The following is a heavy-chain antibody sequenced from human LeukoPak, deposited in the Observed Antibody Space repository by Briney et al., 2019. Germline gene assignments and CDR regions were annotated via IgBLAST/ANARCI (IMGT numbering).Heavy chain of an antibody. D-gene: IGHD3-22*01. V-gene: IGHV3-30*03. CDR2: TSLDGSNK. Sequence: PGRSLSLSCVASGFSFTNYDIHWVRQAPGRGLEWVAVTSLDGSNKLYTDTVRGRFIISRDNSKNTVYLQMDSLRAEDTAVYYCATPLDYFDGSGYHQGGDWGQGTLVTVSS. J-gene: IGHJ4*02. CDR3: ATPLDYFDGSGYHQGGD. CDR1: GFSFTNYD.